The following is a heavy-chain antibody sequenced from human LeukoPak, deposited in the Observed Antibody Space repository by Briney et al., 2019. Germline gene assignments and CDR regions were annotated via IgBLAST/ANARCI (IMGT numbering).Heavy chain of an antibody. D-gene: IGHD6-6*01. V-gene: IGHV4-31*03. Sequence: TLSLTCTVSGGSISSGGYYWCWLRRHPGKGVEWSGYIYYSGSTYYNPSLKSRVTISVDTSKNQFSLKLSSVTAADTAVYYCARESPRQLVPLDVWGQGTTVTVSS. CDR2: IYYSGST. CDR3: ARESPRQLVPLDV. CDR1: GGSISSGGYY. J-gene: IGHJ6*02.